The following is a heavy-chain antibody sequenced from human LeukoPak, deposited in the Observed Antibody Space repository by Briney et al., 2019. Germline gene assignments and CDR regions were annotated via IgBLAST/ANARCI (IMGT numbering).Heavy chain of an antibody. CDR1: GGSVSSGSYY. CDR3: ARGDGHNWACDY. D-gene: IGHD5-24*01. Sequence: SETLSLTCTVSGGSVSSGSYYWSWIRQPAGKGLEWIGRIYTSGSTNYNPSLKSRVTISVDTSKNQFSLKLSSVTAADTAVYYCARGDGHNWACDYWGQGTLVTVSS. V-gene: IGHV4-61*02. CDR2: IYTSGST. J-gene: IGHJ4*02.